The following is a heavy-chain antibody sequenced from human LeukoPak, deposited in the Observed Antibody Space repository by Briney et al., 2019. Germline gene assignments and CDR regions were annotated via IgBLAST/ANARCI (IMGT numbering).Heavy chain of an antibody. CDR3: ARQVDVDYFDY. Sequence: PSETLSLTCTVSGGSISSSSYYWGWIRQPPGKGLEWIGSIYYSGSTYYNPSLKSRVTISVDTSKNQFSLKLSSVTAADTAVYYCARQVDVDYFDYWGQGTLVTVSS. V-gene: IGHV4-39*01. CDR1: GGSISSSSYY. CDR2: IYYSGST. D-gene: IGHD2-2*03. J-gene: IGHJ4*02.